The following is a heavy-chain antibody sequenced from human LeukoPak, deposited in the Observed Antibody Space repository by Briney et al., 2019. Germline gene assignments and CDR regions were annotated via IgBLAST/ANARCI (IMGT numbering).Heavy chain of an antibody. CDR1: GGSISSSSYY. V-gene: IGHV4-39*07. D-gene: IGHD3-22*01. Sequence: SETLSLTCTVSGGSISSSSYYWGWLRQPPGKGLEWIGSIYYIGSTYYNPSLKSRVTISVDTSKNQFSLKLSSVTAADTAVYYCAREEYYYDSSGYSDYWGQGTLVTVSS. CDR2: IYYIGST. J-gene: IGHJ4*02. CDR3: AREEYYYDSSGYSDY.